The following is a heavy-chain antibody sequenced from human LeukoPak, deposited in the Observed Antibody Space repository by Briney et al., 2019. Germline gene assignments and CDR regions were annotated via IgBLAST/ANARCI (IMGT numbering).Heavy chain of an antibody. V-gene: IGHV3-23*01. Sequence: PGGSLSLSCAVSGFTFSRHGMSWVRHAPGEGRGWVSGISGSGDTTYYADSVKGRFTISRDNSKNTVYLQMNSLRADDTAVYYCAKEDGWLRYNYWGQGTLVTVSS. J-gene: IGHJ4*02. CDR3: AKEDGWLRYNY. CDR1: GFTFSRHG. D-gene: IGHD5-12*01. CDR2: ISGSGDTT.